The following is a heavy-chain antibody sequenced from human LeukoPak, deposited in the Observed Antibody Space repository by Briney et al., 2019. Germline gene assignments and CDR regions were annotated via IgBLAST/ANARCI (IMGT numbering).Heavy chain of an antibody. Sequence: PSETLSLTCGVSDGPFSTYFWSWIRQPPGMGLEWIGEINHSGSTNYNPSLKSRVTISIDTSKNQFSLKLSSVTAADTAVYYCARSAYYSGSYFGWGQGTLVTVSS. J-gene: IGHJ4*02. CDR3: ARSAYYSGSYFG. V-gene: IGHV4-34*01. CDR1: DGPFSTYF. CDR2: INHSGST. D-gene: IGHD1-26*01.